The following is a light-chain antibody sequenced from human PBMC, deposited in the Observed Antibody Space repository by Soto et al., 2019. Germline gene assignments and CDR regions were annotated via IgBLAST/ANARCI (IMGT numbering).Light chain of an antibody. CDR3: CSYAGSSSV. CDR2: EVS. Sequence: QSALTQPASVSGSPGQSITISCTGTSSDVGSYNLVSWYQQHPRKAPKLMIYEVSTRPSGVSTRFSGSKAGNTASLTISGLQAEDEADYYCCSYAGSSSVFGGGTKLTVL. CDR1: SSDVGSYNL. J-gene: IGLJ2*01. V-gene: IGLV2-23*02.